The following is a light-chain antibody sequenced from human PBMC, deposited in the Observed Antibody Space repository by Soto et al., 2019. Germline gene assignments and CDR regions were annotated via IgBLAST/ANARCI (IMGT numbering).Light chain of an antibody. J-gene: IGKJ4*01. CDR3: QQRSNWPST. CDR2: DAS. CDR1: QSVSGY. Sequence: EIVLTQSPATLSLSPGNRATLSCRASQSVSGYLAWYQQKPGQAPRLLIYDASNRATGIPARYSGSGSGTDFTLTFTSLEPEDFAFYYCQQRSNWPSTFGGGTKVEI. V-gene: IGKV3-11*01.